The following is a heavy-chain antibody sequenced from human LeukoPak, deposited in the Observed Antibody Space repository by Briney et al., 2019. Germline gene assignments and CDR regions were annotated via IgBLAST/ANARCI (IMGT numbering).Heavy chain of an antibody. J-gene: IGHJ4*02. CDR3: ARLYYDRSGYRLDS. CDR2: ISSSGST. V-gene: IGHV4-4*07. Sequence: SETLSLTCTVSGGSISSHYWSWIRQPAGKGLEWIGRISSSGSTNYNSSLKSRATMSVDTSQNQCSLKLSSVTAADTAVYYCARLYYDRSGYRLDSWGQGTLVTVSS. CDR1: GGSISSHY. D-gene: IGHD3-22*01.